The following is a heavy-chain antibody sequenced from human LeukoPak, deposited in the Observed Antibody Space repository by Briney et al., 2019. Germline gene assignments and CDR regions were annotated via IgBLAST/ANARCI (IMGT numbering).Heavy chain of an antibody. V-gene: IGHV3-23*01. D-gene: IGHD3-22*01. J-gene: IGHJ6*02. CDR1: GFTFSSYA. CDR3: AKFPLDLSGFSHDDYYYGMDV. CDR2: ISGSGGSA. Sequence: GGSLRLSCAASGFTFSSYAMSWVRQAPGKGLEWVSAISGSGGSAYYADSVKGRFTISRDNSKNTLYLQMNSLRAEDTAVYYCAKFPLDLSGFSHDDYYYGMDVWGQGTTVTVSS.